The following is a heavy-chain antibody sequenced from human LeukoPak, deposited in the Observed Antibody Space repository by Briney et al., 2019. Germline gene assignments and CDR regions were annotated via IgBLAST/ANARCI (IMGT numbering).Heavy chain of an antibody. CDR2: ISRSGSST. CDR3: AKCSSGWYNDY. V-gene: IGHV3-23*01. J-gene: IGHJ4*02. CDR1: GFTFSNYA. Sequence: GGSLRLSCAASGFTFSNYAMSWVRQAPGKGLEWVSSISRSGSSTYYADSVKGRFTISRDNSKNTLYLQMNSLRAEDTAVFYCAKCSSGWYNDYWGQRNLLTVSS. D-gene: IGHD6-19*01.